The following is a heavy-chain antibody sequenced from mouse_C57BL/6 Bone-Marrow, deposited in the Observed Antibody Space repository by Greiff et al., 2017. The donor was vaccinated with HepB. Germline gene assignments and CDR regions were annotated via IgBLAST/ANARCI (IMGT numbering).Heavy chain of an antibody. D-gene: IGHD2-5*01. V-gene: IGHV5-6*01. J-gene: IGHJ1*03. Sequence: EVQLVESGGDLVKPGGSLKLSCAASGFTFSSYGMSWVRQTPDKRLEWVATISSGGSYTYYPDSVKGRFTISRDNAKHTLYLQMSSLKSEDTAMYYGRKHGVVTTSDSYFDVWGKGTTVTVSS. CDR1: GFTFSSYG. CDR3: RKHGVVTTSDSYFDV. CDR2: ISSGGSYT.